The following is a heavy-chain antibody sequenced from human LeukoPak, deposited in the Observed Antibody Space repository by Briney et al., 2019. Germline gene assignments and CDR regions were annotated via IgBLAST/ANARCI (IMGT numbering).Heavy chain of an antibody. D-gene: IGHD3-10*01. J-gene: IGHJ4*02. CDR1: GFTFSSYE. V-gene: IGHV3-48*03. Sequence: GGSLRLSCAASGFTFSSYEMNWVRQAPGEGLEWVSYISSSGSTICYADSVKGRFTISRDNAQNFLYLQTNSLRAEDTAVYYCASSASGFGEYHRFDYWGQGTLVTVSS. CDR3: ASSASGFGEYHRFDY. CDR2: ISSSGSTI.